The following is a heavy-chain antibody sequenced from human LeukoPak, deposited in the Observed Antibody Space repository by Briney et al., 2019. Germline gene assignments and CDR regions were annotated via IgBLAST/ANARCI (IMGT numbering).Heavy chain of an antibody. J-gene: IGHJ3*02. V-gene: IGHV4-38-2*02. CDR3: ARDSGVRGVNNNDAFDI. CDR1: GFTFSDYY. D-gene: IGHD3-10*01. CDR2: MYNSGSA. Sequence: LRLSCAASGFTFSDYYMSWIRQPPGKGLELIGSMYNSGSAYYNPSLKSRVTISVDTSKNQFSLKLSSVTAADTAVYYCARDSGVRGVNNNDAFDIWGQGTMVTISS.